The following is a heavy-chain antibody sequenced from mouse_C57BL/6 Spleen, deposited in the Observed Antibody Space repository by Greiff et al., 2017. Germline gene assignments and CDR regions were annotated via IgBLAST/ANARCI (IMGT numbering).Heavy chain of an antibody. CDR3: ARDGYYWYCDV. CDR2: ISSGSSTI. CDR1: GFTFSDYG. Sequence: EVMLVESGGGLVKPGGSLKLSCAASGFTFSDYGMHWVRQAPEKGLEWVAYISSGSSTIYYADTVKGRFTISRDNAKNTLFLQMTSLRSEDTAMYYCARDGYYWYCDVWGTGTTVTVSS. V-gene: IGHV5-17*01. J-gene: IGHJ1*03. D-gene: IGHD2-3*01.